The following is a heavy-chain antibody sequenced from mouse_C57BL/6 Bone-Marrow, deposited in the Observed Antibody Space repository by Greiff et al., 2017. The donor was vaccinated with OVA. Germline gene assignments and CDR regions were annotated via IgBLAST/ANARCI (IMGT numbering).Heavy chain of an antibody. J-gene: IGHJ2*01. CDR1: GYTFTSYG. D-gene: IGHD3-2*01. CDR3: ARRRQLLYYFDY. Sequence: LVESGAELARPGASVKLSCKASGYTFTSYGISWVKQRTGQGLEWIGEIYPRSGNTYYNEKFKGKATLTADKSSSTAYMELRSLTSEDSAVYFCARRRQLLYYFDYWGQGTTLTVSS. CDR2: IYPRSGNT. V-gene: IGHV1-81*01.